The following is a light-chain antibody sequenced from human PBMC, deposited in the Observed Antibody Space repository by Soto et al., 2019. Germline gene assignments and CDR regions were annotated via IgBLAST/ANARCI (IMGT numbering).Light chain of an antibody. CDR1: SSDVGSYNR. V-gene: IGLV2-18*02. Sequence: QSVLTQPPSVSGSPGQSVSICCTGTSSDVGSYNRVSWYQQPPGTAPKLMIYEVSNRPSGVPDRFSGSKSGNTASLTISGLQVEDEGDYYCSSYPGNSTLVFGGGTKLTVL. J-gene: IGLJ2*01. CDR2: EVS. CDR3: SSYPGNSTLV.